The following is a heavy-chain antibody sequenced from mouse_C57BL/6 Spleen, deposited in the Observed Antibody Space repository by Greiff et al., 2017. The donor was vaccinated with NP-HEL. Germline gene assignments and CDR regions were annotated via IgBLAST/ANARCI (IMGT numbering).Heavy chain of an antibody. J-gene: IGHJ4*01. V-gene: IGHV14-1*01. CDR1: GFNINDYY. Sequence: VQLQQSGAEFVRPGASVKLSCTASGFNINDYYMHWVKQRPDKGLEWIGRIDTENGDTEYDPKFQGTATMTSDTSYHTAYLELSSLTSEDTAVYYFTTDYWGQGTSVTVSS. CDR3: TTDY. CDR2: IDTENGDT.